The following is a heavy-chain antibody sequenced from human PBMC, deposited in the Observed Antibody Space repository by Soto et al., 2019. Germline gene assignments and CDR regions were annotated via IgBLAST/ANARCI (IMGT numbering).Heavy chain of an antibody. V-gene: IGHV4-39*01. CDR2: INYSGNT. CDR3: ARSVDP. CDR1: GDSISSSRHY. J-gene: IGHJ5*02. Sequence: SETLSLTCTVSGDSISSSRHYWGWIRQPPGKGLEWIGSINYSGNTYYNPSLKSRLTISIDTSKNQFSLRLSSVTAADTAVYYCARSVDPWGQGTLVTVSS.